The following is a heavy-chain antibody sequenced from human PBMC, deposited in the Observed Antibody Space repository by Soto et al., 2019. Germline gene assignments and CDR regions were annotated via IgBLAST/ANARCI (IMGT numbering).Heavy chain of an antibody. D-gene: IGHD3-3*01. J-gene: IGHJ6*02. Sequence: ASVKVSCKASGYTFTSYSMHWVRQAPGQGLEWMGIITPSSGRTSYAQNFQGRVTMTSDTSTSIVYMEMSRLQSEDTAVYYCARDHNFGFIWYAMDGWGQGTTVTVSS. CDR1: GYTFTSYS. CDR2: ITPSSGRT. CDR3: ARDHNFGFIWYAMDG. V-gene: IGHV1-46*01.